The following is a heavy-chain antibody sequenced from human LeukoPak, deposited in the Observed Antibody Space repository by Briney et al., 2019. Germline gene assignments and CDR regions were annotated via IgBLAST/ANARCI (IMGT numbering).Heavy chain of an antibody. CDR2: TYYRSKWYN. D-gene: IGHD1-1*01. CDR3: VRDAGRLLDY. CDR1: GDSVSSNTAA. Sequence: SQTLSLTCAISGDSVSSNTAAWDWIRQSPSSGLEWLGRTYYRSKWYNDYAVSVKSRITINPDTSKNQFSLQLSSVTPEDTAVYYCVRDAGRLLDYWGQGTLVTVSS. J-gene: IGHJ4*02. V-gene: IGHV6-1*01.